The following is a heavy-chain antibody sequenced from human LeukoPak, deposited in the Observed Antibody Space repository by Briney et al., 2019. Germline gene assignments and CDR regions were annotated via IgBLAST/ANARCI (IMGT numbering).Heavy chain of an antibody. CDR3: ARGDCSSATCYFHDQ. Sequence: SETLSLTCTVSGGSISSSSYYWGWIRQPPGKGLEWIGSIYYSGSTYYNPSLKSRVTISVDTSKNQFSLKLNSVTAADTAVYYCARGDCSSATCYFHDQWGQGTLVTVSS. CDR2: IYYSGST. J-gene: IGHJ4*02. D-gene: IGHD2-2*01. CDR1: GGSISSSSYY. V-gene: IGHV4-39*01.